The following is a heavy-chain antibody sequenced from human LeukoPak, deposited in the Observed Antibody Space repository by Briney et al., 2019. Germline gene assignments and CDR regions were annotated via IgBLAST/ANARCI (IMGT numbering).Heavy chain of an antibody. D-gene: IGHD6-19*01. CDR1: GGSISSGDYY. CDR3: ARGAPYSSGWLAGY. Sequence: PSETLSLTCTVSGGSISSGDYYWSWIRQSPGEGLEWIGYIYYSGSTYYNPSLKSRVTLSIDTSKNHFSLKLSSVTAADTAVYHCARGAPYSSGWLAGYWGQGTLVTVSS. CDR2: IYYSGST. V-gene: IGHV4-30-4*01. J-gene: IGHJ4*02.